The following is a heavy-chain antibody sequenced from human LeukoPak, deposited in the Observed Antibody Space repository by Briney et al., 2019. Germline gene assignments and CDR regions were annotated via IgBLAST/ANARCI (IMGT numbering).Heavy chain of an antibody. CDR2: IRSKAYGGTT. J-gene: IGHJ4*02. D-gene: IGHD1-7*01. CDR3: TRDRGGAYNWNLGPPYFDY. V-gene: IGHV3-49*04. CDR1: GFTFSNAW. Sequence: QPGGSLRLSCAASGFTFSNAWLSWVRQAPGKGLEWVGFIRSKAYGGTTEYAASVKGRSTISRDDSKSIAYLQMNSLKTEDTAVYYCTRDRGGAYNWNLGPPYFDYWGQGTLVTVSS.